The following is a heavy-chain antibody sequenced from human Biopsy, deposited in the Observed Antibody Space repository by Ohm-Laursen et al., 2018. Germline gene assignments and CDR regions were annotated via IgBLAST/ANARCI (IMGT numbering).Heavy chain of an antibody. CDR3: ARAVRNQLVSEY. CDR1: GNTFATYH. V-gene: IGHV1-46*01. D-gene: IGHD1-1*01. J-gene: IGHJ4*02. Sequence: SSVKVSCKASGNTFATYHIHWVRQAPGQGLEWMGVISPSGATTSFSQKFQGRTTMTRDTSTGTVYMDLNSLGSEDTAVYYCARAVRNQLVSEYWGQGTLVTVSS. CDR2: ISPSGATT.